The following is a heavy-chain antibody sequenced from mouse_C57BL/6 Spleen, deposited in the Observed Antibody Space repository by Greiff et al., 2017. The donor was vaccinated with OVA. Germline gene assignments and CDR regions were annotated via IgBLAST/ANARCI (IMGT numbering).Heavy chain of an antibody. J-gene: IGHJ4*01. Sequence: QVQLQQPGAELVRPGTSVKLSCKASGYTFTSYWMHWVKQRPGHGLEWIGVIDPSDSYTNYNQKFKGKATLTVDTSSSTAYMQLSSLTSEDSAVYYCARSHYYGSSYNYAMDYWGQGTSVTVSS. D-gene: IGHD1-1*01. CDR2: IDPSDSYT. V-gene: IGHV1-59*01. CDR3: ARSHYYGSSYNYAMDY. CDR1: GYTFTSYW.